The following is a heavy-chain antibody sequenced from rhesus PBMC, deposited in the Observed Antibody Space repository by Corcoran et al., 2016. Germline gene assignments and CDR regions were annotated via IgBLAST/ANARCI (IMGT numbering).Heavy chain of an antibody. CDR1: GGSISSNY. D-gene: IGHD1-44*02. Sequence: QVQLQESGPGLVKPSETLSLTCAVSGGSISSNYWSWIRQAPGKGLGWIGSIYGSGGSNYRNPTLKSRGTRAEDTSKKQVALKRSSVTAADTAVYYCARDGGVYWGQGVLVTVSS. V-gene: IGHV4S14*01. CDR3: ARDGGVY. CDR2: IYGSGGSN. J-gene: IGHJ4*01.